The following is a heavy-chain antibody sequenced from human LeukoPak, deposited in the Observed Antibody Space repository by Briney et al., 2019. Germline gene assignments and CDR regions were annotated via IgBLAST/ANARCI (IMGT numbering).Heavy chain of an antibody. CDR3: TRELVGATTAPSFDY. CDR2: IRSKAYGGTT. D-gene: IGHD1-26*01. Sequence: GGSLRLSCTASGFTFGDYAMSWFRRAPWKGLEWVGFIRSKAYGGTTEYAASVKGRFTISRDDSKSIAYLQMNSLKTEGTAVYYCTRELVGATTAPSFDYWGQGTLVTVSS. J-gene: IGHJ4*02. V-gene: IGHV3-49*03. CDR1: GFTFGDYA.